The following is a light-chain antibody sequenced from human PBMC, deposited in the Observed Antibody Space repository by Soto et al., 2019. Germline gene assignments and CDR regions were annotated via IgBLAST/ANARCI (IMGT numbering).Light chain of an antibody. J-gene: IGKJ1*01. CDR1: QSVSSN. CDR2: GAS. CDR3: QQYNNWPWT. V-gene: IGKV3-15*01. Sequence: EIVMTQSPATLSVSPGERATLSCRASQSVSSNLAWYQQIPGQTPRLLIYGASTRATGIPARFSGSGSGTEFTLTISSLQSGDFAVYYCQQYNNWPWTFGQGTKVEIQ.